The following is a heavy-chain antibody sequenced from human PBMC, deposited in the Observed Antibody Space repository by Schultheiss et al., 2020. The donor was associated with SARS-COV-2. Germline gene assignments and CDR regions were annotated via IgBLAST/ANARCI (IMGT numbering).Heavy chain of an antibody. V-gene: IGHV3-23*01. Sequence: GGSLRLSCAASGFTFSSYSMNWVRQAPGKGLEWVATFTGSGDYTFYADSVKGRFTISRDNSKNTLYLQLSSLGLEDTGVYYCAKLTSVWGQGTTVTVSS. CDR3: AKLTSV. CDR2: FTGSGDYT. J-gene: IGHJ6*02. CDR1: GFTFSSYS. D-gene: IGHD3-9*01.